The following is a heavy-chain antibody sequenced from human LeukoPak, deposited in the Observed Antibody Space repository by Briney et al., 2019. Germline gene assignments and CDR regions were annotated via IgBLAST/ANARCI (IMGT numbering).Heavy chain of an antibody. Sequence: PGGSLRLPCAASGVTFSTYGMHWVRQAPGKGLEWVALIRYDGSNKHYADSVKGRFTISRDNSKNTLYLQMNSLRAEDTAVYYCARDRIRYLGLPFDYWGQGTLVTVSS. CDR1: GVTFSTYG. CDR3: ARDRIRYLGLPFDY. J-gene: IGHJ4*02. D-gene: IGHD1-1*01. CDR2: IRYDGSNK. V-gene: IGHV3-30*02.